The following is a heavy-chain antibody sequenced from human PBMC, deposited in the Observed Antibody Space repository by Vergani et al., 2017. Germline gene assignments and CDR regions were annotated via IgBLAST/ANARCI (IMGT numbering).Heavy chain of an antibody. V-gene: IGHV3-33*01. CDR1: GFTFSSYG. Sequence: QVQLVESGGGVVQPGRSLRLSCAASGFTFSSYGMHWVRQAPGTGLEWVAVIWSDGSNKYYADSVKGRFTISRDNSENTLYLQMNSLGAEDTAVYYCAREGMRMCSSTSCYVYYYYYMDVWGKGTTVTVSS. CDR3: AREGMRMCSSTSCYVYYYYYMDV. D-gene: IGHD2-2*01. CDR2: IWSDGSNK. J-gene: IGHJ6*03.